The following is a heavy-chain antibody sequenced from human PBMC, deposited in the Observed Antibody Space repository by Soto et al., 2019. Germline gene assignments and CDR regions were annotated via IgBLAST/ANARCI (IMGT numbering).Heavy chain of an antibody. V-gene: IGHV3-64*02. CDR2: ISSNGGST. CDR1: GFTFSDYA. D-gene: IGHD3-3*01. Sequence: GGSLRLSCAASGFTFSDYAMHLVRQAPGKGLEYVSAISSNGGSTFYADSVQGRFTISRDNSKNTLYLQVGSLRAEDMAVYYCARTIHDFWSGYPQGFFDYWGQGTLVTVSS. CDR3: ARTIHDFWSGYPQGFFDY. J-gene: IGHJ4*02.